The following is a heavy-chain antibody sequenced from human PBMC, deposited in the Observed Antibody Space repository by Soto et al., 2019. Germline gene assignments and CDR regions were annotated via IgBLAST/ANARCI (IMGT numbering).Heavy chain of an antibody. CDR2: IYYSGST. Sequence: SETMSLTCTVSGGSISSSSYYWGWIRQPPGKGLEWIGSIYYSGSTYYNPSLKSRVTISVDTSKNQFSLKLSFVTAADTAVYYCARRSDNDYYDSSGYAFDYWGQGTLVTVSS. CDR1: GGSISSSSYY. D-gene: IGHD3-22*01. V-gene: IGHV4-39*01. CDR3: ARRSDNDYYDSSGYAFDY. J-gene: IGHJ4*02.